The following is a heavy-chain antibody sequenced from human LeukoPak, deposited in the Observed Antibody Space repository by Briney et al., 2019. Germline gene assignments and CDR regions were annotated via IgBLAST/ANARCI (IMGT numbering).Heavy chain of an antibody. V-gene: IGHV4-4*09. CDR1: GDSIGSYY. J-gene: IGHJ2*01. Sequence: PSETLSLTCTVSGDSIGSYYWTWIRQPPGKGLEWLGNILISGSTNYTPSLKSRITISVDPSKNQFSLELNSVTAADTAVYYCASRPDYYDSSGDWYFDLWGRGTLVTVSS. D-gene: IGHD3-22*01. CDR3: ASRPDYYDSSGDWYFDL. CDR2: ILISGST.